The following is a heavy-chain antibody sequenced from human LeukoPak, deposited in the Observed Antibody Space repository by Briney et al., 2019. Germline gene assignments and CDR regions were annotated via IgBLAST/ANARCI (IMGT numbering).Heavy chain of an antibody. V-gene: IGHV1-18*04. CDR2: ISAYNGNT. CDR3: ARPMVEYSSSKAWSDP. D-gene: IGHD6-6*01. CDR1: GYTLSNHA. J-gene: IGHJ5*02. Sequence: GASVKVSCKGSGYTLSNHAFSWVRQAPGQGLEWMGWISAYNGNTNYAQKLQGRVTMTTDTSTSTAYMELRSLRSDDTAVYYCARPMVEYSSSKAWSDPWGQGTLVTVSS.